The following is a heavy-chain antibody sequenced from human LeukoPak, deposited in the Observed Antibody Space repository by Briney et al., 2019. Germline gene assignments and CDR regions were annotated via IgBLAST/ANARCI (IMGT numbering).Heavy chain of an antibody. CDR3: ASTMLNAFDI. V-gene: IGHV3-23*01. Sequence: GGSLRLSCAASGFTFSSYWMSWVRQAPGKGLEWVSAITGSGDYTDYADSVKGRFTISRDNSKNSLYLQMNSLRAEDTAVYYCASTMLNAFDIWGQGTMVTVSS. D-gene: IGHD3-10*02. J-gene: IGHJ3*02. CDR2: ITGSGDYT. CDR1: GFTFSSYW.